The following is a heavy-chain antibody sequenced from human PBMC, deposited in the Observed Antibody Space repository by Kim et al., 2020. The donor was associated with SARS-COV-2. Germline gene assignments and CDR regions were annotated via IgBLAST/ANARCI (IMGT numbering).Heavy chain of an antibody. D-gene: IGHD3-10*01. CDR3: ARRSHGSGRYYFDY. Sequence: NQSPKSRVTISVDTAKNQFSRKLSSVTAADTAVYYCARRSHGSGRYYFDYWGQGTLVTVSS. V-gene: IGHV4-34*01. J-gene: IGHJ4*02.